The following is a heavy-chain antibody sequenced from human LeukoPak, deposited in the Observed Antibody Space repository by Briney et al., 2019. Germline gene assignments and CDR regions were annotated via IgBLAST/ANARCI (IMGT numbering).Heavy chain of an antibody. Sequence: PGGSLRLSCAASGFHFSSYGMHWVRQAPGKGLEWVAIIRYDGSNKYYADSVKGRFTISRDNSKNTLNLQMNSLRAEDTAVYYCAKSSDILTGYYSYFESWGQGTLVTVSS. CDR3: AKSSDILTGYYSYFES. CDR1: GFHFSSYG. D-gene: IGHD3-9*01. V-gene: IGHV3-30*02. J-gene: IGHJ4*02. CDR2: IRYDGSNK.